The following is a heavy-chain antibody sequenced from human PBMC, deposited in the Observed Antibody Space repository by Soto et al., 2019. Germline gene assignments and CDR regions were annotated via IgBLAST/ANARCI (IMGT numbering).Heavy chain of an antibody. J-gene: IGHJ4*02. D-gene: IGHD3-22*01. V-gene: IGHV3-53*01. CDR3: ARNYFDSGGGFDY. CDR2: IYSDDST. Sequence: EVQLVESGGGLIQPGGSLRLSCAASGLTVRSNYMSWVRQAPGKGLEWVSVIYSDDSTYYADSVKGRFTISRDNSKNTLYLQMNRLRAEDTAVYYCARNYFDSGGGFDYWGQGTLVTVSS. CDR1: GLTVRSNY.